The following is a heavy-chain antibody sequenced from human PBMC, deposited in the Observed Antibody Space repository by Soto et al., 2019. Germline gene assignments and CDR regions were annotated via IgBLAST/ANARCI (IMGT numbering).Heavy chain of an antibody. J-gene: IGHJ6*02. V-gene: IGHV4-59*08. Sequence: SETLSLTCTVSGGSISSYYWSWIRQPPGKGLEWIGYIYYSGSTNYNPSLKSRVTISVDTSKNQFSLKLSSVTAADTAVYYCARQIRGCYGSGSYYNYYGMDVWGQGTTVTVSS. CDR2: IYYSGST. CDR3: ARQIRGCYGSGSYYNYYGMDV. D-gene: IGHD3-10*01. CDR1: GGSISSYY.